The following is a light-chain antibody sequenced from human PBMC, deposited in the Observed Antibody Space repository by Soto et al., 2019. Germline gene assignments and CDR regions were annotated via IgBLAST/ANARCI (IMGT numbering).Light chain of an antibody. V-gene: IGKV3-15*01. J-gene: IGKJ4*01. CDR3: QQYKNWLALT. CDR2: GVS. CDR1: QRVSSN. Sequence: EIVMTQSPATLSVSPGERATLSYRASQRVSSNLAWYQQKPGQAPRLLIYGVSTRATGIPARFSGSGSGTEFTLTISSLQSEDSAVYYCQQYKNWLALTFGGGTKVDIK.